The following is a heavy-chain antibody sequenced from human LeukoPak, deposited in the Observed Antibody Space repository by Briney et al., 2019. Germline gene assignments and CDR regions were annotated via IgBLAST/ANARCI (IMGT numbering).Heavy chain of an antibody. CDR3: AREGYDYVWGSYRQNFDY. CDR2: IYSGGST. J-gene: IGHJ4*02. V-gene: IGHV3-53*01. D-gene: IGHD3-16*02. Sequence: GGSLRLSCAASGFTVSSNYMSWVRQAPGKGLEWVSVIYSGGSTYYADSVKGRFTISRDNSKNTLYLQMNSPRAEDTAVYYCAREGYDYVWGSYRQNFDYWGQGTLVTVSS. CDR1: GFTVSSNY.